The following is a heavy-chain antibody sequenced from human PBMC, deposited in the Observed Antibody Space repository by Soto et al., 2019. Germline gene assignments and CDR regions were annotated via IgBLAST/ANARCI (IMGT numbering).Heavy chain of an antibody. CDR3: ARYGSGSSVWFDP. V-gene: IGHV4-61*08. Sequence: SETLSLTCTVSGGSISSGGYYWSWIRQHPGKGLEWIGYIYYSGSTNYNPSLKSRVTISVDTSKNQFSLKLSSVTAADTAVYYCARYGSGSSVWFDPWGQGTLVNVSS. CDR1: GGSISSGGYY. J-gene: IGHJ5*02. CDR2: IYYSGST. D-gene: IGHD3-10*01.